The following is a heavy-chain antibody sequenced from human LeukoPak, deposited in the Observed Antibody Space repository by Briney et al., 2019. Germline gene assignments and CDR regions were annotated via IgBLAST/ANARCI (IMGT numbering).Heavy chain of an antibody. J-gene: IGHJ4*02. Sequence: SETLSLTCAVYGGSFSGYYWSWARQPPGKGLEWIGEINHSGSTNYNPSLKSRVTISVDTSKNQFSLKLSSVTAADTAVYYCARGYQDRYYFDYWGQGTLVTVSS. CDR2: INHSGST. V-gene: IGHV4-34*01. CDR1: GGSFSGYY. CDR3: ARGYQDRYYFDY.